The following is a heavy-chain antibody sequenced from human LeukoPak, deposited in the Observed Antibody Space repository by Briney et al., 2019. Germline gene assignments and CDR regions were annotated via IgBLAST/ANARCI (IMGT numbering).Heavy chain of an antibody. J-gene: IGHJ5*02. V-gene: IGHV4-38-2*02. Sequence: SETLSLTCTVSGYSISIGYYWGWIRQPPGKGLEWIGSIYHSGSTYYNPSLKSRVTLSVDKSKNQFSLKLTSATAADTAVYYCARDLLIYYGSGSYASVINWFDPWGQGTLVTVSS. D-gene: IGHD3-10*01. CDR2: IYHSGST. CDR3: ARDLLIYYGSGSYASVINWFDP. CDR1: GYSISIGYY.